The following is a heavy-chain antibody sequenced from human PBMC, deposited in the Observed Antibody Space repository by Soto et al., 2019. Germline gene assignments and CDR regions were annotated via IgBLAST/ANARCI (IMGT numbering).Heavy chain of an antibody. CDR1: GFTFSSYA. Sequence: QVQLVESGGGVVQPGRSLRLSCAASGFTFSSYAMHWVRQAPGKGLEWVAVISYDGSNKYYADSVKGRFTISRDNSKNTLYLQMNSLRAEDTDVYYCAREQTTAAGTPMDVWGQGTTVTVSS. CDR2: ISYDGSNK. J-gene: IGHJ6*02. V-gene: IGHV3-30-3*01. CDR3: AREQTTAAGTPMDV. D-gene: IGHD6-13*01.